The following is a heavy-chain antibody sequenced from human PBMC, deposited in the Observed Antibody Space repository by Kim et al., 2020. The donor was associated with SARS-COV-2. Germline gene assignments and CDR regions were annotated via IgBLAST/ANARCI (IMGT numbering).Heavy chain of an antibody. J-gene: IGHJ4*02. CDR3: ARRSGGSYGLDY. D-gene: IGHD3-10*01. V-gene: IGHV4-31*02. Sequence: YYNPHLKRRLTISVATSKLQFSLTLSSVTAADTAVYYCARRSGGSYGLDYWGQGTLVTVSS.